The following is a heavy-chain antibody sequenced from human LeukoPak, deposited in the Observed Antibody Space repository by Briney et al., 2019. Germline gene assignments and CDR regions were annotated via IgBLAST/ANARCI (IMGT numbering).Heavy chain of an antibody. Sequence: GGSLRLSCAASGFTFSSYAMSWVRQAPGKGLEWVSVISGGGGGTYYADSVKGRFTISRDNSKNTLYLQMNSLRAEDTAVYYCAKDLTHFWSGYHDWGQGTLVTVSS. J-gene: IGHJ4*02. CDR3: AKDLTHFWSGYHD. V-gene: IGHV3-23*01. CDR1: GFTFSSYA. CDR2: ISGGGGGT. D-gene: IGHD3-3*02.